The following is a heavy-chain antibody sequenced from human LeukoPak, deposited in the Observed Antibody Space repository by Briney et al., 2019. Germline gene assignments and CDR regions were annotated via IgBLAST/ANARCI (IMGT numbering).Heavy chain of an antibody. CDR3: ARLLYGGYTYDY. CDR2: LYDSGTT. V-gene: IGHV4-59*11. J-gene: IGHJ4*01. D-gene: IGHD5-12*01. CDR1: GGSISSHY. Sequence: SETLSLTCTVSGGSISSHYWSWIRQPPGKGLEWIGYLYDSGTTNYNPSLKSRVTISVDTSKKQLSLKLSSVTAADTAVYYCARLLYGGYTYDYWGQGTLVTVSS.